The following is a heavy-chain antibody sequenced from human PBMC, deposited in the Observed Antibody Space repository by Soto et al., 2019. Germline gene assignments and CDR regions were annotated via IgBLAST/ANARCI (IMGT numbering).Heavy chain of an antibody. J-gene: IGHJ4*02. V-gene: IGHV3-48*02. CDR3: ARDRGYSGYDPLAYFDY. CDR2: ISSSSTI. Sequence: VGSLRLSCAASGFTFSSYSMNWVRQAPGKGLEWVSYISSSSTIYYADSVKGRFTISRDNAKNSLYLQMNGLRDEDTAVYYCARDRGYSGYDPLAYFDYWGQGTLVTVSS. CDR1: GFTFSSYS. D-gene: IGHD5-12*01.